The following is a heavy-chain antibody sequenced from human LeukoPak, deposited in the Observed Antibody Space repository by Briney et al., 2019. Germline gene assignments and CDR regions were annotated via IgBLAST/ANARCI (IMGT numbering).Heavy chain of an antibody. CDR1: GYTFTSYD. Sequence: ASVKVSCKASGYTFTSYDINWVRQATGQGLGWMGWMNPNSGNTGYAQKFQGRVTMTRNTSISTAYMELSSLRSEDTAVYYCAWGYYYDSSGYTPRGGFDYWGQGTLVTVSS. CDR2: MNPNSGNT. CDR3: AWGYYYDSSGYTPRGGFDY. V-gene: IGHV1-8*01. D-gene: IGHD3-22*01. J-gene: IGHJ4*02.